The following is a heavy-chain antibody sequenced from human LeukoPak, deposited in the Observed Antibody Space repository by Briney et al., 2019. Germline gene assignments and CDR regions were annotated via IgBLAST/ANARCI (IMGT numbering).Heavy chain of an antibody. CDR2: IYYSGST. Sequence: SETLSLTCTVSGGSISSYYWSWIRQPPGKGLEWIGYIYYSGSTNYNPSLKSRVTISVDTSKNQFSLKLSSVTAADTAVYYCARQYYYDSSGEWGTYYFDYWGQGTLVTVSS. V-gene: IGHV4-59*01. D-gene: IGHD3-22*01. CDR1: GGSISSYY. CDR3: ARQYYYDSSGEWGTYYFDY. J-gene: IGHJ4*02.